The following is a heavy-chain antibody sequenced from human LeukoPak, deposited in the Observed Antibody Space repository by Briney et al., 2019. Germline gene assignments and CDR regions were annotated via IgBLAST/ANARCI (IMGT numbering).Heavy chain of an antibody. J-gene: IGHJ4*02. Sequence: GGSLRLSCAASGFTVSSNYMSWVRQAPGKGLEWVSVTYSGGSTYYADSVKGRFTISRHNSKNTLYLQMNSLRAEDTAVYYCARDSYGGTPKWGQGTLVTVSS. CDR1: GFTVSSNY. CDR3: ARDSYGGTPK. V-gene: IGHV3-53*04. CDR2: TYSGGST. D-gene: IGHD4-23*01.